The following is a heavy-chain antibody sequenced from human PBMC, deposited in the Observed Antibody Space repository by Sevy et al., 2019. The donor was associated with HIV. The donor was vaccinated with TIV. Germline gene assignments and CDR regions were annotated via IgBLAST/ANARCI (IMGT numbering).Heavy chain of an antibody. CDR3: ARESLVGATYGMDV. CDR2: IYGGGST. V-gene: IGHV3-53*01. CDR1: GFTVSSNY. Sequence: GGSLRLSCAASGFTVSSNYMSWVRQAPGKGLEWVSVIYGGGSTYYADSVKGRFTISRDNSKNTLYLQMNSLRAEDTAVYYCARESLVGATYGMDVWGQGTTVTVSS. D-gene: IGHD1-26*01. J-gene: IGHJ6*02.